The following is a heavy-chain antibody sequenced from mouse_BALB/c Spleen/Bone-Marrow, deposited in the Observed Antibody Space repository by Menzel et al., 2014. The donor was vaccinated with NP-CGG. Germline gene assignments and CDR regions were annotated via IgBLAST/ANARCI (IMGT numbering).Heavy chain of an antibody. J-gene: IGHJ2*01. CDR2: IRNKANGYTT. Sequence: EVMLVESGGGLVQPGGSLRLSCATSGFTFTDYYMSWVRRPPGKALEWLGFIRNKANGYTTEYSASVRGRFTISRDNSQSILHLQMNTLRAEDSATYYCARDIGRLLFDYWGQGTTLTVSS. D-gene: IGHD1-2*01. CDR3: ARDIGRLLFDY. V-gene: IGHV7-3*02. CDR1: GFTFTDYY.